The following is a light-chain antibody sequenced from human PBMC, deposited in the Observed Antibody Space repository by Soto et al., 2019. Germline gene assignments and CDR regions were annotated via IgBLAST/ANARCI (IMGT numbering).Light chain of an antibody. Sequence: QSALTQPASVSGSPGQSIIFSCTGTSNDVGNYNYVSWYQQHPGKAPKLMIYDVSNRPSGVSSRFSGSKSGNTASLTISGLQAEDEADYYCSSYTTSSTLVFGTGTKLTVL. V-gene: IGLV2-14*03. CDR2: DVS. CDR1: SNDVGNYNY. CDR3: SSYTTSSTLV. J-gene: IGLJ1*01.